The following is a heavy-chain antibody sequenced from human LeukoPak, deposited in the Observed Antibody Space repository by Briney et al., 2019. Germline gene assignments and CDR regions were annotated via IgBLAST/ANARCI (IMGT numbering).Heavy chain of an antibody. D-gene: IGHD4-17*01. CDR3: ASSHDYGDPNWFDP. Sequence: PSETLSLTCAVSGGSISSGGYPWSWIRQPPGKGLEWIGYIYHSGSTYYKPSLKSRVTISVDRSKNQFSLKLSSVTAADTAVYYCASSHDYGDPNWFDPWGQGTLVTVSS. CDR1: GGSISSGGYP. J-gene: IGHJ5*02. V-gene: IGHV4-30-2*01. CDR2: IYHSGST.